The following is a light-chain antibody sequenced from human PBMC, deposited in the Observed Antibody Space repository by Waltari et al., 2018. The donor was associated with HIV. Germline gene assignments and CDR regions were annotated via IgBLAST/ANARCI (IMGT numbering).Light chain of an antibody. J-gene: IGKJ5*01. CDR2: RAS. Sequence: DVVMTQSPLSLPVTLGQPASISCRSSQSLVDTDGNTYLNWFKQRPGQSPRRLIYRASHRDSGVPDRFSGSGSGTDFTLKISRVEADDIGIYYCMQATHWSITFGQGTRLEIK. V-gene: IGKV2-30*01. CDR1: QSLVDTDGNTY. CDR3: MQATHWSIT.